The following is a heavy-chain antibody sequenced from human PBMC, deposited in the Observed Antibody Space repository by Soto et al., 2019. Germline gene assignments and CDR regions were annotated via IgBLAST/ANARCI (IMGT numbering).Heavy chain of an antibody. V-gene: IGHV6-1*01. D-gene: IGHD3-22*01. CDR2: TYYRSTWDN. CDR1: GDSVSSNSAA. Sequence: QVQLQQSGPGLVKPSQTLSLTCAISGDSVSSNSAAWNWIRQSPSRGLAWLGRTYYRSTWDNDYAVSVKRRRTSNPDTSKNQVALQRNSVTPEDTAVYYCARDQWGRHDYDSRGLDAVDIWGQGTMVTVSS. J-gene: IGHJ3*02. CDR3: ARDQWGRHDYDSRGLDAVDI.